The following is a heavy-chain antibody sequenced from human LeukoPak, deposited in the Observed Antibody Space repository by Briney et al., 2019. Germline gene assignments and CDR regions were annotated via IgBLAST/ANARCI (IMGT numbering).Heavy chain of an antibody. CDR2: IDPSDSYA. Sequence: GKSLKISCRGSGYSFNDYWINWVRQMPGKGLEWMGTIDPSDSYATYNPSFQGHVTMSADKSIATAYLQWSSLKASDTAMYYCAFHVITMPRGWPHPAGLDPWGQGTLVTVSS. CDR3: AFHVITMPRGWPHPAGLDP. J-gene: IGHJ5*02. V-gene: IGHV5-10-1*01. D-gene: IGHD3-10*01. CDR1: GYSFNDYW.